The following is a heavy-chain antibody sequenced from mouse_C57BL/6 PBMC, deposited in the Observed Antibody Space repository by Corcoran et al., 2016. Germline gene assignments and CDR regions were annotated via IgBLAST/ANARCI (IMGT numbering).Heavy chain of an antibody. J-gene: IGHJ4*01. Sequence: EVQLQQSGPELVKPGASVKISCKASGYTFTDYYMNWVKQSHGKSLEWIGDINPNNGGTSYNQKFKGKATLTVDKSSSTAYRELRSLTSEDSAVYYCARSLLLRYAMDYWGQGTSVTVSS. CDR2: INPNNGGT. CDR3: ARSLLLRYAMDY. CDR1: GYTFTDYY. V-gene: IGHV1-26*01. D-gene: IGHD1-1*01.